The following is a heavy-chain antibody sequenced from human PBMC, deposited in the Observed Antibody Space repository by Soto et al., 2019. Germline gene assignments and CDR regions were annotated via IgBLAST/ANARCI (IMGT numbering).Heavy chain of an antibody. V-gene: IGHV4-59*01. D-gene: IGHD3-22*01. Sequence: QVQLQESGPGLVKPSETLSLTCTVSGGSISSYYWSWIRQPPGKGLEWIGYIYYSGSTNYNPSLKSRVTISVDTSKNQFSLKLSSVTAADTAVYYCARDAYDSSGHLLDYWGQGTLVTVSS. CDR1: GGSISSYY. CDR2: IYYSGST. CDR3: ARDAYDSSGHLLDY. J-gene: IGHJ4*02.